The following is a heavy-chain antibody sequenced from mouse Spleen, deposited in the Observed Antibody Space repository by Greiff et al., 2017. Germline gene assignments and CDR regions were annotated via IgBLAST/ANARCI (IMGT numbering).Heavy chain of an antibody. J-gene: IGHJ2*01. CDR1: GYTFTSSW. V-gene: IGHV1-82*01. D-gene: IGHD2-10*01. Sequence: VQLQQPGAELVKPGASVKLSCKASGYTFTSSWMNWVKQRPGKGLEWIGRIYPGDGDTSYNGKFKGKATLTADKSSSTAYMQLSSLTSEDSAVYFCARGSFYGVYFDYWGQGTTLTVSS. CDR3: ARGSFYGVYFDY. CDR2: IYPGDGDT.